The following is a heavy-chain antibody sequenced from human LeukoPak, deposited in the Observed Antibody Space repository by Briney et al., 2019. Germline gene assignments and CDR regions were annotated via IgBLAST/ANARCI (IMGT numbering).Heavy chain of an antibody. D-gene: IGHD5-18*01. CDR2: IITILGIA. Sequence: ASVKVSCKASGGTFSSYAISWVRQAPGQGLEWMGRIITILGIANYAQKFQGRVTITADKSTSTAYMELSSLRSEDTAVYYYARDIDTAPTHDFDIWGQGTMVTVSS. CDR1: GGTFSSYA. CDR3: ARDIDTAPTHDFDI. J-gene: IGHJ3*02. V-gene: IGHV1-69*04.